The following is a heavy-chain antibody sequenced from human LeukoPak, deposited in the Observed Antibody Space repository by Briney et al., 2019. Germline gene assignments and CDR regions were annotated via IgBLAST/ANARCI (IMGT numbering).Heavy chain of an antibody. Sequence: GESLKISWKGSGYSFTSYWIGWVRQMPGKGLEWMGIIYPGDSDTRYSPSFQGQVTISADKSISTVYLQWSNLKASDTAMYYCARSANQGGIWVWGQGTLVTVSS. J-gene: IGHJ4*02. CDR2: IYPGDSDT. V-gene: IGHV5-51*01. D-gene: IGHD3-16*01. CDR3: ARSANQGGIWV. CDR1: GYSFTSYW.